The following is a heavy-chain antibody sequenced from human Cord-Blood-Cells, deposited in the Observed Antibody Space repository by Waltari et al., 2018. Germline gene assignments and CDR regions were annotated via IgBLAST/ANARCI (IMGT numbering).Heavy chain of an antibody. CDR3: ARENDFWSGYYVDY. J-gene: IGHJ4*02. Sequence: EVQLVESGGGLVQPGGSLRLSCAASGFTFSSYWMSWVRQAPGKGLEVVANIKRDGSEKYYVDSVKGRVTISRDNAKNSLYLQMNSLRAEDTAVYYCARENDFWSGYYVDYWGQGTLVTVSS. CDR2: IKRDGSEK. CDR1: GFTFSSYW. D-gene: IGHD3-3*01. V-gene: IGHV3-7*01.